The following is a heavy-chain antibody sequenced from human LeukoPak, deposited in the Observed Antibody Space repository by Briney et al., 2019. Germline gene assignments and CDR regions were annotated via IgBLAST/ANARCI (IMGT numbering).Heavy chain of an antibody. J-gene: IGHJ4*02. Sequence: PGGSLRLSCAASGFTFSSYWMHWVRQGPGKGLVWVSRINNDGSSTSYADSVKGRFTISRDNAKNTLFLQKNSLRAEDTAVYYCAKGSTVKVDYWGQGTLVTVSS. V-gene: IGHV3-74*01. CDR2: INNDGSST. CDR1: GFTFSSYW. CDR3: AKGSTVKVDY. D-gene: IGHD4-17*01.